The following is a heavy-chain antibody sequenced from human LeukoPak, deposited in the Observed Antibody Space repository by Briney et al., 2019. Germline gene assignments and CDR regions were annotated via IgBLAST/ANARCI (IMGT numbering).Heavy chain of an antibody. Sequence: PSETLSLTCTVSGRSISSYYWSWIRQPPRKGLEWVGYIYYTGSTNYNPSLKSRVTISVDTSKNQFSLKLTSVTAADTAVYYCARHGSLSVTGTRWFDPWGQGTLVTVSS. D-gene: IGHD6-19*01. CDR1: GRSISSYY. J-gene: IGHJ5*02. V-gene: IGHV4-59*08. CDR3: ARHGSLSVTGTRWFDP. CDR2: IYYTGST.